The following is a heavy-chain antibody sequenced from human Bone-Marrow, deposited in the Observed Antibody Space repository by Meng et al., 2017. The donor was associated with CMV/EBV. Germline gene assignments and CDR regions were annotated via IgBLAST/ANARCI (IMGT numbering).Heavy chain of an antibody. CDR3: ARATPYCSSASCYLAY. CDR2: IIPILGIA. Sequence: GTFSSYTISWVRQAPGQGLEWMGRIIPILGIANYAQKFQGRVTITADKSTSTAYMELSSLRSEDTAVYYCARATPYCSSASCYLAYWGQGTLVTVSS. CDR1: GTFSSYT. J-gene: IGHJ4*02. D-gene: IGHD2-2*01. V-gene: IGHV1-69*02.